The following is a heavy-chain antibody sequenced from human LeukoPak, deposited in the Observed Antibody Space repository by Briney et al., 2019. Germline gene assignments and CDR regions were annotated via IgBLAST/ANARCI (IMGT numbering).Heavy chain of an antibody. D-gene: IGHD3-3*02. CDR3: ARVGFLEWLLYFDY. Sequence: PSETLSLTCTVSGGSISSSSYYWGWIRQPPGKGLEWIGSIYHSGSTYYNPSLKSRVTISVDTSKNQFPLKLSSVTAADTAVYYCARVGFLEWLLYFDYWGQGTLVTVSS. CDR1: GGSISSSSYY. CDR2: IYHSGST. V-gene: IGHV4-39*06. J-gene: IGHJ4*02.